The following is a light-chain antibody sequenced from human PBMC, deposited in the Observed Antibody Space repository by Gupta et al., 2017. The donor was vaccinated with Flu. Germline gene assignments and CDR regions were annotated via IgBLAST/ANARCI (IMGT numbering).Light chain of an antibody. V-gene: IGKV3-20*01. CDR1: QSFSSSY. CDR2: GAS. J-gene: IGKJ2*03. Sequence: EFVLTQSPGTLSLSTGERATVSCRASQSFSSSYLSWYQQKPGQATRLLIYGASSRATGIPDRFSGSGSGTDFTLTISRLEPEDFAVYYCQQYGSWTYSFGQGTKLEIK. CDR3: QQYGSWTYS.